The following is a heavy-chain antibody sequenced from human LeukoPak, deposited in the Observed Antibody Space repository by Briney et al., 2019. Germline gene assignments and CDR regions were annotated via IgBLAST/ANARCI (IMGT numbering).Heavy chain of an antibody. V-gene: IGHV3-23*01. CDR3: ARRAGPYYFDY. J-gene: IGHJ4*02. CDR1: GFTFSTYA. CDR2: ISGSGGST. Sequence: GGSLRLSCAASGFTFSTYAMTWVRQAPGKGLEWVSAISGSGGSTYYVDSVKGRFTISRDDSWNTLYLQMNSLRAEDTAVYYCARRAGPYYFDYWGQGTLVTVSS.